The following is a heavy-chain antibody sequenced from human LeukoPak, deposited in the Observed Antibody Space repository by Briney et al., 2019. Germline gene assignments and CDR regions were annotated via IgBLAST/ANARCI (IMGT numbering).Heavy chain of an antibody. J-gene: IGHJ4*02. CDR1: GFTFSSYW. Sequence: GGSLRLPCAASGFTFSSYWMHWVRQAPGKGLVWVSRINSDGSSTSYADSVKGRFTISRDNAKNTLYLQMNSLRAEDTAVYYCARDTPDYGDYLPFDYWGQGTLVTVSS. CDR3: ARDTPDYGDYLPFDY. V-gene: IGHV3-74*01. D-gene: IGHD4-17*01. CDR2: INSDGSST.